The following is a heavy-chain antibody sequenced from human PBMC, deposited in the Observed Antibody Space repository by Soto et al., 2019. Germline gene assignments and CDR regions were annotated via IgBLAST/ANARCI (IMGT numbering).Heavy chain of an antibody. CDR2: MNANSGNT. Sequence: QVQLVQSGAEVKKPGASVKVSCKASGYTFTSYDINWVRQATGQGLECMGWMNANSGNTAYAQKFQGRVTMTRNTSITTAYVELSSLRSEATAVYYCARERSGSYDYWGQGALVTVSS. J-gene: IGHJ4*02. CDR3: ARERSGSYDY. CDR1: GYTFTSYD. V-gene: IGHV1-8*01. D-gene: IGHD1-26*01.